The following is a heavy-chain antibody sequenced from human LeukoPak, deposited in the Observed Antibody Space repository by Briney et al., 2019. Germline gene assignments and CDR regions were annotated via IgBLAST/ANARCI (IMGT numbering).Heavy chain of an antibody. CDR3: AREGGVIVAIYYFDY. J-gene: IGHJ4*02. V-gene: IGHV3-30-3*01. Sequence: GRSLRLSCAASGFTFSSYAMHWVRQAPGKGLEWVAVISYDGSNKYYADSVKGRFTISRDNSKNTLYLQMNSLRAEDTAVYYCAREGGVIVAIYYFDYWGQGTLATVSS. D-gene: IGHD5-12*01. CDR1: GFTFSSYA. CDR2: ISYDGSNK.